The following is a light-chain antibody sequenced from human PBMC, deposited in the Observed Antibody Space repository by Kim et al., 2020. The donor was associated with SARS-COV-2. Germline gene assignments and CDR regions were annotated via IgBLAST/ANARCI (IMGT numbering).Light chain of an antibody. CDR1: QSITNY. CDR2: AAS. J-gene: IGKJ5*01. V-gene: IGKV1-39*01. CDR3: QQSYKTPIT. Sequence: DIQMTQSPSSLSASVGDRVTITCRASQSITNYLNWYQQRPGKAPKLLIFAASSLQSGVPSRFSGSGSGTDFTLTISSLQPEDFATYYCQQSYKTPITFGPGTRLGIK.